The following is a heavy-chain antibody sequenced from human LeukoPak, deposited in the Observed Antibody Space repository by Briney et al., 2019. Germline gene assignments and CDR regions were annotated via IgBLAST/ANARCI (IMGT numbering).Heavy chain of an antibody. D-gene: IGHD3-22*01. V-gene: IGHV3-30*02. Sequence: GGSLRLSCAAPGFTFSSYGMHWVRQAPGKGLEWVAFIRCDGSNKYYADSVKGRFTISRDNSKNTLYLQMNSLRAEDTAVYYCAKDAKGNHESSGYRFWGQGTLVTVSS. J-gene: IGHJ4*02. CDR2: IRCDGSNK. CDR3: AKDAKGNHESSGYRF. CDR1: GFTFSSYG.